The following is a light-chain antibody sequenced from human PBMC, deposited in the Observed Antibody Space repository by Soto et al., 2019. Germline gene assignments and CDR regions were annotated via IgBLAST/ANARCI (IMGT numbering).Light chain of an antibody. CDR3: QQYHSYPYT. Sequence: DIQMTQSPYTLSASVGDRVTITCRASQHINTWLAWYQQKSGKAPKLLMYDASSVESGVPSRFRGSSSGTEFTLTITSVQPGDFATYYCQQYHSYPYTFGQGTKLEIK. CDR1: QHINTW. V-gene: IGKV1-5*01. J-gene: IGKJ2*01. CDR2: DAS.